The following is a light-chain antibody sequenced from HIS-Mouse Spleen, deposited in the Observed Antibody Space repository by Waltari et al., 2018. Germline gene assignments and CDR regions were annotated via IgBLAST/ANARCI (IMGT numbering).Light chain of an antibody. V-gene: IGLV1-44*01. CDR3: AAWDDSLNGVV. CDR1: SSNTGSNT. CDR2: SNN. Sequence: QSVLTQPPSASGTPGQGVPISRSGSSSNTGSNTLNWYQQRPGTAPKLLIYSNNQRPSGVPDRFSGSKSGTSASLAISGLQSGDEADYYCAAWDDSLNGVVFGGGTKLTVL. J-gene: IGLJ2*01.